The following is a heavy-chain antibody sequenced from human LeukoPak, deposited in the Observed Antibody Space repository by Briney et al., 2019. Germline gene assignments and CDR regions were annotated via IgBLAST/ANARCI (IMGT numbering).Heavy chain of an antibody. D-gene: IGHD6-13*01. CDR3: ARGDSSSWYGRWGFDP. CDR1: GYTFTSYA. V-gene: IGHV7-4-1*02. Sequence: GASVKVSCKASGYTFTSYAMSWVRQAPGQGLEWMGWINTNTGNPTYAQGFTGRFVFSLDTSVSTAYLQISSLKAEDTAVYYCARGDSSSWYGRWGFDPWGQGTLVTVSS. CDR2: INTNTGNP. J-gene: IGHJ5*02.